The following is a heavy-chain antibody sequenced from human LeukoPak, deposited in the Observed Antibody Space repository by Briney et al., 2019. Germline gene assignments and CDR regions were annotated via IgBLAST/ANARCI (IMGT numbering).Heavy chain of an antibody. V-gene: IGHV3-53*01. D-gene: IGHD3-10*01. CDR2: IYTGGST. J-gene: IGHJ4*02. Sequence: GGSLRLSCAASGFTFDDYAMTWVRQPPREGLERGSVIYTGGSTFYADSVKGRFTMSRDTSKNTLYLQMNSLRAEHTAVYYCARGHEALGYWGQGTLVSVSS. CDR3: ARGHEALGY. CDR1: GFTFDDYA.